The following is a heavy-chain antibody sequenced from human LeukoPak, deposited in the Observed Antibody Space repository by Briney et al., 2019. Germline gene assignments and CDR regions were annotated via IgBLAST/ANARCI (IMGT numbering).Heavy chain of an antibody. CDR3: ASPSADTPGGAFDI. J-gene: IGHJ3*02. D-gene: IGHD2-2*01. CDR1: GGSVSSGTYY. CDR2: IYYSGST. V-gene: IGHV4-61*01. Sequence: PSETLSLTCTVSGGSVSSGTYYWSWIRQPPGKGLEWIAYIYYSGSTNYNPSLKSRVTISVDTSKNQFSLKLSSVTAADTAVYYRASPSADTPGGAFDIWGQGTMVTVYS.